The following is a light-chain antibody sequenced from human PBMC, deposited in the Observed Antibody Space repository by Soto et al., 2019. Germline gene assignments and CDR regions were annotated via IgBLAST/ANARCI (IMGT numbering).Light chain of an antibody. J-gene: IGLJ1*01. CDR3: AAYDDSLDGQV. Sequence: QSVLTQIHSVSGTPGQVFTVSCSGGRANIGSNSVHWYQQLPGSAPKLLIYNINERPSGVPDRFSGSKSGTSASLAISGLQSEDEADYYCAAYDDSLDGQVFGTGTKSPS. V-gene: IGLV1-44*01. CDR2: NIN. CDR1: RANIGSNS.